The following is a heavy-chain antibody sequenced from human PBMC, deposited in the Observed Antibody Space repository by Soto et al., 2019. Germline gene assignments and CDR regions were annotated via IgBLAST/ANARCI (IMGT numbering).Heavy chain of an antibody. V-gene: IGHV6-1*01. J-gene: IGHJ6*02. D-gene: IGHD6-13*01. CDR1: GDSVSSNSAA. CDR2: TYYRSKWYN. CDR3: ARDRWYSSRSLYYYGMDV. Sequence: SQTLSLTCAISGDSVSSNSAAWNWISQSPSRGLEWLGRTYYRSKWYNDYAVSVKSRITINPDTSKNQFSLQLNSVTPEDTAVYYCARDRWYSSRSLYYYGMDVWGQGTTVTVSS.